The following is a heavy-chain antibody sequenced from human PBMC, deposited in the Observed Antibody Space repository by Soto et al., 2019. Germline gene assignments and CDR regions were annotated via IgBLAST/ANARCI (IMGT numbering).Heavy chain of an antibody. V-gene: IGHV3-74*01. Sequence: EVQLVESGGGLVQPGGSLRLSCAASGFTFSSYWMHWVRQAPGKGLVWVSRINSDRSSTSYADSVKGRSTISRDNAKNTMYRQMYSRRAGDRAMYYGARLIAENIYFWGQGTLVTVSS. CDR2: INSDRSST. CDR3: ARLIAENIYF. CDR1: GFTFSSYW. J-gene: IGHJ4*02. D-gene: IGHD3-16*01.